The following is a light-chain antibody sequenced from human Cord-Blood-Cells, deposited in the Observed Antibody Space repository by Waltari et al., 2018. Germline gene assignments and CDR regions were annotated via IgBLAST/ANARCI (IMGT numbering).Light chain of an antibody. CDR3: QVWDSSSDHPYVV. CDR1: NIGSKS. J-gene: IGLJ2*01. CDR2: YDS. V-gene: IGLV3-21*04. Sequence: YVLTQPPSVSVAPGKTARITCGGNNIGSKSVYWYQQKPGQAPVLVIYYDSDRPSGIPERFSGSNSGNTATLTISRVEAGDEADYYCQVWDSSSDHPYVVFGGGTKLTVL.